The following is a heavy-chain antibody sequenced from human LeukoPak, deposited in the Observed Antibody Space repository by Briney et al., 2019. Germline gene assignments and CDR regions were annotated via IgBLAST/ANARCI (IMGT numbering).Heavy chain of an antibody. CDR1: GFTVITND. CDR2: LYSDGNT. D-gene: IGHD1-1*01. Sequence: GGSLRLSCAASGFTVITNDMTWVRQAPGKGLEWVSVLYSDGNTKYADSVQGRFTISRDNSKNTLYLEMNSLSPDDTAVYYCARVLLERPGIDSFDMWGQGTMVTVSS. V-gene: IGHV3-53*01. CDR3: ARVLLERPGIDSFDM. J-gene: IGHJ3*02.